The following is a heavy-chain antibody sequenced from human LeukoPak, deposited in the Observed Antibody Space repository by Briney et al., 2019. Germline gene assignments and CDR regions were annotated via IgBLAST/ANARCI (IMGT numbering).Heavy chain of an antibody. CDR2: IKKDGREK. D-gene: IGHD4-17*01. Sequence: GGSLRLSCAASGFTCSNYWMSWVRQAPGKGLEWVANIKKDGREKYYVDSVKGRFTISRDNAKNSLYLQMNSLRVEDTAVYYCATDGATVTTPNYYGMDVWGQGTTVTVSS. V-gene: IGHV3-7*01. CDR3: ATDGATVTTPNYYGMDV. J-gene: IGHJ6*02. CDR1: GFTCSNYW.